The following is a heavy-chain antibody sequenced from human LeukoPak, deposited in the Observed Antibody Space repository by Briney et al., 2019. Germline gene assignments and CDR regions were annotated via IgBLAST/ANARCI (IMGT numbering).Heavy chain of an antibody. V-gene: IGHV1-18*01. Sequence: ASVKVSCKASGYTFINHGISWVRQAPGQGLEWMGWISAYNGRTECAPNLQDRVTMTTDTSTTTAYMELRSLTSDDTAAYYCGRWSPNPNDSWGQGTLVTVSS. CDR2: ISAYNGRT. CDR1: GYTFINHG. J-gene: IGHJ5*01. D-gene: IGHD3-3*01. CDR3: GRWSPNPNDS.